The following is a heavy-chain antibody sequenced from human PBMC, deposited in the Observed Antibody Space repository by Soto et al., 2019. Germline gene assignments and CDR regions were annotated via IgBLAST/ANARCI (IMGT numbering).Heavy chain of an antibody. CDR1: GYSFTSYW. Sequence: SLKISWRGSGYSFTSYWISLGRQMPGKGLEWMVRIDPSDAYTNYSPSFQGHVTISADKSISTAYLQWSSLKASDTAMYYCATFAVAGTNSYYQYGMDVWAQGPTVPVSS. J-gene: IGHJ6*01. CDR3: ATFAVAGTNSYYQYGMDV. CDR2: IDPSDAYT. D-gene: IGHD6-19*01. V-gene: IGHV5-10-1*01.